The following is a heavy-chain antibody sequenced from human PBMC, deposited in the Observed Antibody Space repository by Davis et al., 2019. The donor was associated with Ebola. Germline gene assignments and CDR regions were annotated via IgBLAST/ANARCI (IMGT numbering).Heavy chain of an antibody. CDR1: GYTFTRYA. J-gene: IGHJ6*02. CDR2: MNPNSGNT. V-gene: IGHV1-8*02. Sequence: ASVKVSCKASGYTFTRYAMHWVRQATGQGLEWMGWMNPNSGNTGYAQKFQGRVTMTRNTSISTAYMELSSLRSDDTAVYYCARDLIGIAAADVWGQGTTVTVSS. D-gene: IGHD6-13*01. CDR3: ARDLIGIAAADV.